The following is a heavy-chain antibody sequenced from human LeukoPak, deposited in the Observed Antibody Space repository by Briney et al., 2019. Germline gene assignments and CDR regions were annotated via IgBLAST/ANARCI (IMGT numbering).Heavy chain of an antibody. CDR3: ARFKDTAMVEYYFDY. Sequence: SETLSLTCAVYGGSFSGYYWSWIRQPPGKGLEWLGEINHSGSTDYNPSLKSRVTISVDTSKNQFSLKLSSVTAADTAVYYCARFKDTAMVEYYFDYWGQGTLVTVSS. CDR1: GGSFSGYY. V-gene: IGHV4-34*01. J-gene: IGHJ4*02. CDR2: INHSGST. D-gene: IGHD5-18*01.